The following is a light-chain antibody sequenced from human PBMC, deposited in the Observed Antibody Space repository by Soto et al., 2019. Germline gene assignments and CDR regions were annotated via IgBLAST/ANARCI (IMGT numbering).Light chain of an antibody. Sequence: IVLTQSPGTLSLSPGERASLSCRASQSVSSGHLAWYQQKPGQAPRLLIYGASSRATGIPDRFSGSGSGTEFTLTISSLQSEDFAVYYCHQYNNWPPWTFGQGTKVDIK. J-gene: IGKJ1*01. V-gene: IGKV3-20*01. CDR1: QSVSSGH. CDR3: HQYNNWPPWT. CDR2: GAS.